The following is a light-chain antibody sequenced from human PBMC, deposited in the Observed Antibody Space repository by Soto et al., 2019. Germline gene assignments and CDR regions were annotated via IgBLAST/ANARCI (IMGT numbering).Light chain of an antibody. CDR3: QSYDSSLSGWV. CDR2: GNS. J-gene: IGLJ3*02. V-gene: IGLV1-40*01. CDR1: SSNIGAGSD. Sequence: QSVLTQPPSVSGAPGQRVTISCTGSSSNIGAGSDVHWYRQLPGTAPKLLIYGNSNRPSGVPDRFSGYKSGTAASLAITGLQAEDEADYYCQSYDSSLSGWVFGGGTKLTVL.